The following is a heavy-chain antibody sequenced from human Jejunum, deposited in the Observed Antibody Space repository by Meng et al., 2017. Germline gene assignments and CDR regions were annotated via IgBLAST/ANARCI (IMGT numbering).Heavy chain of an antibody. CDR2: IWPGDSET. J-gene: IGHJ3*02. CDR3: GTSKYGGSLRQDFDI. D-gene: IGHD1-26*01. Sequence: GESLKISCQGSGFSLSGFWIAWVRQLPGKGLEWMGVIWPGDSETRYSPSFQGQVTISADKSINTAYLQWTSLRASDTAMYFCGTSKYGGSLRQDFDIWGQGTMVTVSS. V-gene: IGHV5-51*01. CDR1: GFSLSGFW.